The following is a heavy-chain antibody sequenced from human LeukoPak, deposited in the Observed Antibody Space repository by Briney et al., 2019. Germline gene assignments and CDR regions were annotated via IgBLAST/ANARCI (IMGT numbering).Heavy chain of an antibody. D-gene: IGHD1-26*01. J-gene: IGHJ5*02. CDR2: ITSNGNSV. CDR3: ARAQVGYNWFDP. CDR1: GFTFSDYY. V-gene: IGHV3-11*04. Sequence: GGSLRLSCAASGFTFSDYYMGWIRQAPGKGLEWVSYITSNGNSVYYAASVKGRFAISKDNAENSLYLQMNSLRAEDTAVYYCARAQVGYNWFDPWGQGTLVSVSS.